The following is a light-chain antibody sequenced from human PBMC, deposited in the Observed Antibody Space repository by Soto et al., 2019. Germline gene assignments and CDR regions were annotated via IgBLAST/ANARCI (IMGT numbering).Light chain of an antibody. J-gene: IGKJ1*01. Sequence: DIVMTQSPDSLAVSLGERATINCKSSQSVLYSSENRNYLVLYQQKPGQPPRLLISWASTRASGVPDRFSGSGSGTDFTLTIRSLQAEDVAVYYCQQHYSAPRTFGQGTKVEIK. CDR2: WAS. CDR1: QSVLYSSENRNY. CDR3: QQHYSAPRT. V-gene: IGKV4-1*01.